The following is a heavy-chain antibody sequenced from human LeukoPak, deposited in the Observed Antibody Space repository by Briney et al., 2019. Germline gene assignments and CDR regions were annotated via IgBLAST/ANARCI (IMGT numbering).Heavy chain of an antibody. CDR3: ARGITMVHYYYYYYMDV. Sequence: SETLSLTCAVYGGSFSGYYWSWIRQPPGKGLEWIGEINHSGSTNYSPSLKSRVTISVDTSKNQFSLKLSSVTAADTAVYYCARGITMVHYYYYYYMDVWGKGTTVTVSS. D-gene: IGHD3-10*01. CDR1: GGSFSGYY. V-gene: IGHV4-34*01. J-gene: IGHJ6*03. CDR2: INHSGST.